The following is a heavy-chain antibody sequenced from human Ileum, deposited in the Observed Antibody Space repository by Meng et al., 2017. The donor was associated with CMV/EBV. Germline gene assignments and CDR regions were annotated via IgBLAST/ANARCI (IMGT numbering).Heavy chain of an antibody. J-gene: IGHJ4*02. CDR1: GGSITSGNSY. CDR3: VRQVVAASFDY. V-gene: IGHV4-30-4*08. D-gene: IGHD2-15*01. Sequence: QVQLQESGPGLVKPSQTLALTCTGSGGSITSGNSYWSWIRQPPGRGLEWIGYIYYSGSPYYKPSLKSRVTISLDTSKNQFSLNLRSVTATDSAVYYCVRQVVAASFDYWGQGALVTVSS. CDR2: IYYSGSP.